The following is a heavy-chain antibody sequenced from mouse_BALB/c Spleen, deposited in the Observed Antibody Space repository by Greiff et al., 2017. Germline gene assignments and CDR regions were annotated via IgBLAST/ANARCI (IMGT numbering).Heavy chain of an antibody. J-gene: IGHJ2*01. Sequence: EVKVVESGGGLVKPGGSLKLSCAASGFTFSSYAMSWVRQSPEKRLEWVAEISSGGSYTYYPDTVTGRFTISRDNAKNTLYLEMSSLRSEDTAMYYCARDDGYYPFDYWGQGTTLTVSS. CDR2: ISSGGSYT. CDR3: ARDDGYYPFDY. CDR1: GFTFSSYA. D-gene: IGHD2-3*01. V-gene: IGHV5-9-4*01.